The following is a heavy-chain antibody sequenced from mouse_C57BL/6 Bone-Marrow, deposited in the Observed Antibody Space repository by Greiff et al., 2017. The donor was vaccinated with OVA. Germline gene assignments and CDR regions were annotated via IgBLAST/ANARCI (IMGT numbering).Heavy chain of an antibody. J-gene: IGHJ3*01. Sequence: QVQLQQPGAELVQPGASVKLSCKASGYTFTSYWMHWVKQRPGQGLEWIGMIHPNSGSTNYNEKFKSKATLTVDKSSSTAYMQLSSLTSEDSAVYYCAKRAGTSWFAYWGQGTLVTVSA. CDR3: AKRAGTSWFAY. CDR1: GYTFTSYW. D-gene: IGHD5-1*01. V-gene: IGHV1-64*01. CDR2: IHPNSGST.